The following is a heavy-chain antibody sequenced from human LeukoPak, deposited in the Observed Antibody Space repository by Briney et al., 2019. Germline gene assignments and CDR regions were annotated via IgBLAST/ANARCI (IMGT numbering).Heavy chain of an antibody. Sequence: SETLSLTCTVSGGSISSYYWSWIRQPPGKGLEWIGYIYYSGSTNYNPSLKSRVTISVDTSKNQFSLKLSFVTAADTVVYYCARRQAWGYRNNYFDYWGQGTLVIVSS. CDR3: ARRQAWGYRNNYFDY. CDR1: GGSISSYY. J-gene: IGHJ4*02. D-gene: IGHD5-24*01. CDR2: IYYSGST. V-gene: IGHV4-59*12.